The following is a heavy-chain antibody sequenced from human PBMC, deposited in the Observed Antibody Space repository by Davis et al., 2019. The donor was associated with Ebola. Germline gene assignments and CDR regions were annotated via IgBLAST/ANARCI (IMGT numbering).Heavy chain of an antibody. J-gene: IGHJ4*02. CDR3: ARDSDDYSFDY. D-gene: IGHD4-11*01. Sequence: GESLKISCAASGFIFTNYWMSWVRQAPGKGLEWVANIKQDGSEKYYVDSVKGRFTISRDNAKNSLYLQMNSLRAEDTAVYYCARDSDDYSFDYWGQGTLVTVSS. CDR2: IKQDGSEK. CDR1: GFIFTNYW. V-gene: IGHV3-7*01.